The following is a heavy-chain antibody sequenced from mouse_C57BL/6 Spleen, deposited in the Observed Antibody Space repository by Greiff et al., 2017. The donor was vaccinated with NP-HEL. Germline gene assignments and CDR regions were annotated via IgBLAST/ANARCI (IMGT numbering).Heavy chain of an antibody. D-gene: IGHD2-2*01. V-gene: IGHV1-53*01. CDR2: INPSNGGT. CDR3: AKSIYSGYDGFAY. CDR1: GYTFTSYW. Sequence: QVQLQQPGTELVKPGASVKLSCKASGYTFTSYWMHWVKQRPGQGLEWIGHINPSNGGTNYNEKFKSKATLTVDKSSSTAYMQLSSLTSEDSAVYDGAKSIYSGYDGFAYWGQGTLVTVSA. J-gene: IGHJ3*01.